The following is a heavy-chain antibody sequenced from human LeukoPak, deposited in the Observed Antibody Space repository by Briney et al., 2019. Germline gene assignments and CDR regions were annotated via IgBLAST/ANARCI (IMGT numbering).Heavy chain of an antibody. CDR3: ARDIPGALTGYCRGFDS. V-gene: IGHV3-74*03. D-gene: IGHD3-9*01. CDR2: LSGDGSST. Sequence: PGGSLRLACAASGFTFSTYWMHWVRQAPGKGLLWVSRLSGDGSSTKYADSLKGRFTISRGNAKNSLYLQMNSLTDEDTAVYYCARDIPGALTGYCRGFDSWGQGTLVTVSS. J-gene: IGHJ4*02. CDR1: GFTFSTYW.